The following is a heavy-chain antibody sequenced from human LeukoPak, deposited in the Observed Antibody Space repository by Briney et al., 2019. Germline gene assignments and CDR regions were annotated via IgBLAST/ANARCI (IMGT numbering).Heavy chain of an antibody. CDR2: ISVSSGTI. Sequence: GGSLRLSCEASGLTFSRYSMNWVRQAPGKGLEWVSYISVSSGTIYYADSVKGRFTISRDNAKSSLYLQMNSLRAEDTAVYYCARGRDCSGGSCYCDYWGQGTLVTVSS. CDR1: GLTFSRYS. D-gene: IGHD2-15*01. J-gene: IGHJ4*02. CDR3: ARGRDCSGGSCYCDY. V-gene: IGHV3-48*04.